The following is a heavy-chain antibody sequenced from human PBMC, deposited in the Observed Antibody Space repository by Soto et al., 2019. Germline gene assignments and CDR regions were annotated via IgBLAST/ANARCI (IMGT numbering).Heavy chain of an antibody. J-gene: IGHJ5*02. D-gene: IGHD6-6*01. CDR3: AKGYSSSLGWFDP. CDR2: IIPVFGTT. V-gene: IGHV1-69*13. Sequence: SVKVSCKASGGTFSTYAISWVRQAPGQGLEWMGGIIPVFGTTNYAQKFQGRVTITADESTSTAYMELSSLRSEDTAMYYCAKGYSSSLGWFDPWGQGTLVTVSS. CDR1: GGTFSTYA.